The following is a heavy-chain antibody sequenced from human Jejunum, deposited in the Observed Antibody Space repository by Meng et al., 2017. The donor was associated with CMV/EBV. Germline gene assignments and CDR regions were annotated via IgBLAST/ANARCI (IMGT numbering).Heavy chain of an antibody. CDR1: GFTFRYYW. D-gene: IGHD6-13*01. J-gene: IGHJ4*02. CDR3: ARQAGTY. V-gene: IGHV3-7*01. Sequence: RLSCVGSGFTFRYYWMSWVRQAPGKGLECVANIKEDGGEEYYVDSVTGPFTISRDNAKNSLYLQMNSLRAEDTAVYYCARQAGTYWGQGTVVTVSS. CDR2: IKEDGGEE.